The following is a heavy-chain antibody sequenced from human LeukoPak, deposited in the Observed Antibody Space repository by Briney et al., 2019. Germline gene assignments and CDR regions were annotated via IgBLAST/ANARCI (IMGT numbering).Heavy chain of an antibody. D-gene: IGHD4-23*01. V-gene: IGHV3-9*01. CDR2: ISWNSGSL. CDR1: GFTFDDYA. J-gene: IGHJ4*02. CDR3: ARDYGGSSPFDY. Sequence: GRSLRLSCAASGFTFDDYAMHWVRQVLGKGLEWVSGISWNSGSLGYAASVKGRFTISRDNAKNSLYLQMNSLRAEDTAVYYCARDYGGSSPFDYWGQGTLVTVSS.